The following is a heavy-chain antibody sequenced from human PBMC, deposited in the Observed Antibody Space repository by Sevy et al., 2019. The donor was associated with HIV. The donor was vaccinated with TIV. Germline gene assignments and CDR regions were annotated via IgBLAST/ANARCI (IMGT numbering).Heavy chain of an antibody. Sequence: ASVKVSCKVSGYTLTKLSIHWVRQAPGKGLEWMGSFDPEDDETIYAQKFQGRVTMTDDTSTDTAYMELSSLRSEDTAVYYCATTKDYYENSGDPFDYWGQGTLVTVSS. CDR1: GYTLTKLS. V-gene: IGHV1-24*01. CDR2: FDPEDDET. CDR3: ATTKDYYENSGDPFDY. J-gene: IGHJ4*02. D-gene: IGHD3-22*01.